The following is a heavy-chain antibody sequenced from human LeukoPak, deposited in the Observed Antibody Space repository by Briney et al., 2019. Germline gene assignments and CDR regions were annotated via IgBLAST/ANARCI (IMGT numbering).Heavy chain of an antibody. J-gene: IGHJ3*02. D-gene: IGHD6-19*01. V-gene: IGHV3-23*01. CDR1: GFTFSSYA. Sequence: PGGSLRLSCAASGFTFSSYAMSWVRQAPGKGLEWVSAISGSGGSTYYADSVKGRFTISRDNSKNTLYLQMNSLRAEDTAVYYCAKDSKQWLEHNDAFDIWGQGTMVTVSS. CDR2: ISGSGGST. CDR3: AKDSKQWLEHNDAFDI.